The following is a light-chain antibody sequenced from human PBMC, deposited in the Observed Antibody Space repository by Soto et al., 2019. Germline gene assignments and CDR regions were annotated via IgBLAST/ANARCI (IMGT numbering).Light chain of an antibody. Sequence: EIVLTQSPATLSLSPGERATLSCRASQSVSSYFAWYQQKPGQAPRLLIYDASNRATGIPARFSGGGSGTDFTLTISSLEPEDFAVYYCQQRSNWPITFGQGTRLEI. J-gene: IGKJ5*01. V-gene: IGKV3-11*01. CDR1: QSVSSY. CDR3: QQRSNWPIT. CDR2: DAS.